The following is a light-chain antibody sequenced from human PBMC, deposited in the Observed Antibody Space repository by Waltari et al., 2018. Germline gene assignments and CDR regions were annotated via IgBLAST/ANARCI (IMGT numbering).Light chain of an antibody. CDR3: QQRANWPPLT. CDR1: QSVSNF. CDR2: HAS. V-gene: IGKV3-11*01. Sequence: EIVLTQSPATLSLSPGERATLSCRASQSVSNFLAWYQQKPGQAPRLLIYHASNRATGIPARFSRRGSGTDFTLTISSLEPGDSAVYYCQQRANWPPLTFGGGTRVEI. J-gene: IGKJ4*01.